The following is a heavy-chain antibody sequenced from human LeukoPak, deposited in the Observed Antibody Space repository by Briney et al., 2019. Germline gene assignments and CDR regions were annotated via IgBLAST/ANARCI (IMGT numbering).Heavy chain of an antibody. Sequence: GGSLRLACAASRFTFSTYAISWVRQAPGKGREWISAISGSGGSTYYADSVKGRFTISRDNSKNTLYLQMNSLRAEDTAVYYCAKVKEGGYDSYDAFGIWGQGTMVTVSS. J-gene: IGHJ3*02. CDR3: AKVKEGGYDSYDAFGI. V-gene: IGHV3-23*01. D-gene: IGHD5-12*01. CDR1: RFTFSTYA. CDR2: ISGSGGST.